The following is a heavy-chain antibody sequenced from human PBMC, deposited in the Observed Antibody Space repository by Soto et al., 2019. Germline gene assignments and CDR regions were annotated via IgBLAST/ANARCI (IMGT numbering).Heavy chain of an antibody. CDR3: ASARGAAAGTCSDY. J-gene: IGHJ4*02. CDR2: ISYDGSNK. D-gene: IGHD6-13*01. CDR1: GFTFSSYA. V-gene: IGHV3-30-3*01. Sequence: PGGSLRLSCAASGFTFSSYAMHWVRQAPGKGLEWVAVISYDGSNKYYADSVKGRFTISRDNSKNTLYLQMNSLRAEDTAVYYCASARGAAAGTCSDYWGQGTLVTVSS.